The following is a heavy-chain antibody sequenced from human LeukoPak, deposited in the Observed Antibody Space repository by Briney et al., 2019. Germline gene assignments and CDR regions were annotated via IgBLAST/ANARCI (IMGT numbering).Heavy chain of an antibody. CDR2: INWNGGST. Sequence: GGSLRLSCAASGFTFSSYAMSWVRQAPGKGLEWVSGINWNGGSTGYADSVKGRFTISRDNAKNSLYLQMNSLRAEDTAMYYCARDLGASSGWLDYWGQGTLVTVSS. CDR1: GFTFSSYA. D-gene: IGHD6-19*01. J-gene: IGHJ4*02. CDR3: ARDLGASSGWLDY. V-gene: IGHV3-20*04.